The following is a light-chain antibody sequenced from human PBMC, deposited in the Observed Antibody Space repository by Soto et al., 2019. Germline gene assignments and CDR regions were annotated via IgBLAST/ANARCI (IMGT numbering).Light chain of an antibody. CDR3: QQYDNWPYT. Sequence: EIVMMHSPATLSVSPGERATLSCRASQSVSNNLAWYQQKPGQAPRLLIYGASTTATAIPARFSGSGSGTEFTLTISSLQSEDFAVYFCQQYDNWPYTFGQGTKLEIK. CDR1: QSVSNN. V-gene: IGKV3-15*01. CDR2: GAS. J-gene: IGKJ2*01.